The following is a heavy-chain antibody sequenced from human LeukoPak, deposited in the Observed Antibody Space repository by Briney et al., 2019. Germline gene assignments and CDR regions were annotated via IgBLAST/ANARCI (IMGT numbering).Heavy chain of an antibody. J-gene: IGHJ1*01. CDR2: ISYDGSNK. V-gene: IGHV3-30*03. D-gene: IGHD4-17*01. CDR1: GFTFSSYG. Sequence: GGSLRLSCAASGFTFSSYGMHWVRQAPGKGLEWVAVISYDGSNKYYADSVKGRFTISRDNSKNTLYLQMNSLRAEDTAVYYCAGDYGDYLEYFQHWGQGTLVTVSS. CDR3: AGDYGDYLEYFQH.